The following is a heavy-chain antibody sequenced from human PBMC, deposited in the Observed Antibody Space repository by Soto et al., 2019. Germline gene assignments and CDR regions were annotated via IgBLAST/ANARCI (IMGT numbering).Heavy chain of an antibody. V-gene: IGHV3-30*18. CDR3: AKEGGIVVVPAASRFDY. J-gene: IGHJ4*02. CDR2: ISYDGSNK. D-gene: IGHD2-2*01. CDR1: GFTFSSYG. Sequence: ESVGGVVQPGRSLRLSCAASGFTFSSYGMHWVRQAPGKGLEWVAVISYDGSNKYYADSVKGRFTISRDNSKNTLYLQMNSLRAEDTAVYYCAKEGGIVVVPAASRFDYWGQGTLVTVSS.